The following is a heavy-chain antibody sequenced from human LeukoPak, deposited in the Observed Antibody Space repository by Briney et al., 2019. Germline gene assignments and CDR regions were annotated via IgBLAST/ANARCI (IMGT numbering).Heavy chain of an antibody. J-gene: IGHJ4*02. D-gene: IGHD1-1*01. CDR3: ARAVERNDGAF. Sequence: SETLSLTCTVSGGSISSSSYYWGWIRQPPGKGLEWIGSIYYSGSTYYNPSLKSRVTISVDTSKNQFSLKLSSVTAADTAVYYCARAVERNDGAFWGQGTLVTVSS. V-gene: IGHV4-39*07. CDR2: IYYSGST. CDR1: GGSISSSSYY.